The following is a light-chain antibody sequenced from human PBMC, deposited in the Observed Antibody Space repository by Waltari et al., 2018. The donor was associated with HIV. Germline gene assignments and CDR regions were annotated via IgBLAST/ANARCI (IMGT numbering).Light chain of an antibody. V-gene: IGLV1-40*01. J-gene: IGLJ2*01. CDR2: NNT. Sequence: QSVLTPPPSVSRAPGQRVTISCTGTCSNIGAGFDVHWYQQLPGTVPKVLIYNNTDRPSGVPDRFSGSKSATSASLAITGLQAEDEANYYCQSYDISLSGWVFGGGTKLTVL. CDR1: CSNIGAGFD. CDR3: QSYDISLSGWV.